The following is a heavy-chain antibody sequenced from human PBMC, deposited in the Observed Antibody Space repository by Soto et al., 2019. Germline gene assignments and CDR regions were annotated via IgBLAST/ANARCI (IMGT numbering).Heavy chain of an antibody. CDR3: AKHKGYNYGIAY. CDR1: GFTFSSYA. CDR2: ISAGYSI. J-gene: IGHJ4*02. D-gene: IGHD5-18*01. Sequence: EVHLLESGGGLVQPGGSLRLSCAASGFTFSSYAMSWVRQAPGKGLEWVSGISAGYSIYYADSVKGRFTVSRDNSKNTLYLQMNSLRAEDTAVYYCAKHKGYNYGIAYWGQGTLVTVSS. V-gene: IGHV3-23*01.